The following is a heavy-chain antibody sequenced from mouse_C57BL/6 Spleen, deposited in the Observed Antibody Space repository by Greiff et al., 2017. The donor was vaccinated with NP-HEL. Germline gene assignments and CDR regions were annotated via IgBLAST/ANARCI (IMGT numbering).Heavy chain of an antibody. CDR1: GYTFTSYW. CDR2: IDPSDSYT. Sequence: QVQLQQPGAELVMPGASVKLSCKASGYTFTSYWMHWVKQRPGQGLEWIGEIDPSDSYTNYNQKFKGKSTLTVDKSSSTAYMQLSSLTSGDSAVYYSARDDGLYYVDYWGQGTTLTVSS. D-gene: IGHD2-3*01. CDR3: ARDDGLYYVDY. J-gene: IGHJ2*01. V-gene: IGHV1-69*01.